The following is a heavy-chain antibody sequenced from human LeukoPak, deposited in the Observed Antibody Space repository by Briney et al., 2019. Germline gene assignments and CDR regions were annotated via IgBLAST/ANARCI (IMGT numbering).Heavy chain of an antibody. CDR2: IYYSGST. CDR3: ARDHSSGVDY. CDR1: GGSISSGDYY. D-gene: IGHD5-18*01. J-gene: IGHJ4*02. Sequence: SETLSLTCTVSGGSISSGDYYWSWIRQPPGKGLEWIGYIYYSGSTYYNPSLKSRVTISVDTSKNQFSLKLSSVTAADTAVYYCARDHSSGVDYWGQGTLLPVSS. V-gene: IGHV4-30-4*08.